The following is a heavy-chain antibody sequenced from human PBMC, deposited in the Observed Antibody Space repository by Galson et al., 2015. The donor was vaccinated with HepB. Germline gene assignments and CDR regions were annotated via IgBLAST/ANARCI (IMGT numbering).Heavy chain of an antibody. Sequence: SLRLSCAASGFTLRNYNMNWVRQAPGKGLEWVAYISSSSSTTYYADSVTGRFTISRDNGKNSLYLQMNSLRDEDTAVYYCAGNLVRGVDWLYGLDVWGQGTTVIVSS. D-gene: IGHD3-10*01. CDR1: GFTLRNYN. J-gene: IGHJ6*02. CDR3: AGNLVRGVDWLYGLDV. V-gene: IGHV3-48*02. CDR2: ISSSSSTT.